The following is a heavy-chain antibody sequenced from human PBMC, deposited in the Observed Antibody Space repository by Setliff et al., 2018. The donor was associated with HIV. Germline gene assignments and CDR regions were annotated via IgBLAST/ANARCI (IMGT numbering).Heavy chain of an antibody. Sequence: SETLSLTCTVSGASISSHNYYWGWIRQSPGKGLEWIASIRSSGDTYYNPSLQSRVIISVDTSNNQISLKLTSVTAADTVVYYCTIPASSLAPNWGRGAQVTVSS. CDR1: GASISSHNYY. V-gene: IGHV4-39*01. J-gene: IGHJ4*02. CDR2: IRSSGDT. CDR3: TIPASSLAPN.